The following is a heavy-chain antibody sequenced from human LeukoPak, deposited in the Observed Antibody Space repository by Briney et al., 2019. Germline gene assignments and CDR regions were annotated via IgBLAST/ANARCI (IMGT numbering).Heavy chain of an antibody. V-gene: IGHV1-3*01. J-gene: IGHJ4*02. Sequence: ASVKASCKASGYSFSDYAVQWVPQAPRQRLGWIGWINAVNGRTEYSHNFQGRATITRDRSASTAYMELSSLRSEDTSIYYCARGRWTATETTYYLDYWGQGTLVTASS. CDR2: INAVNGRT. CDR1: GYSFSDYA. CDR3: ARGRWTATETTYYLDY. D-gene: IGHD4-17*01.